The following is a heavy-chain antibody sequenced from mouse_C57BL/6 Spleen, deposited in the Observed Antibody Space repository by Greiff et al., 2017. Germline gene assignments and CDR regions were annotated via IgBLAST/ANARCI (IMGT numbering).Heavy chain of an antibody. CDR3: ARERFGITTVVARAMDY. CDR1: GFTFSDYY. CDR2: INYDGSST. D-gene: IGHD1-1*01. J-gene: IGHJ4*01. Sequence: EVQGVESEGGLVQPGSSMKLSCTASGFTFSDYYMAWVRQVPEKGLEWVANINYDGSSTYYLDSLKSRFIISRDNAKNILYLQMSRLKSEDTATYYCARERFGITTVVARAMDYWGQGTSVTVSS. V-gene: IGHV5-16*01.